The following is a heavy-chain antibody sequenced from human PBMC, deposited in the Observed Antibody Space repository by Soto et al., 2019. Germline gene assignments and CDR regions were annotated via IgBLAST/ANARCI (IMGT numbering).Heavy chain of an antibody. CDR1: GGSVSSGSYY. J-gene: IGHJ4*02. CDR3: ARESLNYYDSSGYDY. V-gene: IGHV4-61*01. D-gene: IGHD3-22*01. Sequence: ETLSLTCTVSGGSVSSGSYYWSWIRQPPGKGLEWIGYIYYSGSTNYNPSLKSRVTISVDTSKNQFSLKLSSVTAADTAVYYCARESLNYYDSSGYDYWGQGTLVTVSS. CDR2: IYYSGST.